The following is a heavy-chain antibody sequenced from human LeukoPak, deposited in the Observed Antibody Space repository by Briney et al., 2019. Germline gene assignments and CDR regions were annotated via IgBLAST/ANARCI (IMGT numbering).Heavy chain of an antibody. J-gene: IGHJ5*02. CDR1: GFTFSSYA. V-gene: IGHV3-23*01. Sequence: PGGSLRLSCAASGFTFSSYAMSWVRQAPGKGLEWVSAISGSGGSTYYADPVKGRFTISRDNSKNTLYLQMNSLRAEDTAVYYCAKAIYDFWSGPNWFDPWGQGTLVTVSS. CDR2: ISGSGGST. D-gene: IGHD3-3*01. CDR3: AKAIYDFWSGPNWFDP.